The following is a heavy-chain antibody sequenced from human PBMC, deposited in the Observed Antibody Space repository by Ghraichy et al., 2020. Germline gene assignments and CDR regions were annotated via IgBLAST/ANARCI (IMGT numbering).Heavy chain of an antibody. Sequence: SETLSLTCTVSGASITSHYWSWIRQSPGKGLEWIGYIYYRGSTNYNPSLKSRVTMSVDTSKSQFSLRLTSTTATETAVYYCARETYQWYFDYWGQVTLVIVSS. CDR1: GASITSHY. V-gene: IGHV4-59*11. J-gene: IGHJ4*02. CDR3: ARETYQWYFDY. D-gene: IGHD6-19*01. CDR2: IYYRGST.